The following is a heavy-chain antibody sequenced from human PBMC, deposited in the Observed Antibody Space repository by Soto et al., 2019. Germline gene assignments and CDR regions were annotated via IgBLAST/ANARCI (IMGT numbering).Heavy chain of an antibody. Sequence: QVQLQQWGAGLLKPSETLSLTCAVYGGSFSGYYWSWIRQPPGKGLEWIGEINHSGSTNYNPSLKSRVTISVDTSKNQCSLKLSSVTAADTAVYYCARASVAGTDWFDPWGQGTLVTVSS. CDR1: GGSFSGYY. CDR2: INHSGST. D-gene: IGHD6-19*01. J-gene: IGHJ5*02. CDR3: ARASVAGTDWFDP. V-gene: IGHV4-34*01.